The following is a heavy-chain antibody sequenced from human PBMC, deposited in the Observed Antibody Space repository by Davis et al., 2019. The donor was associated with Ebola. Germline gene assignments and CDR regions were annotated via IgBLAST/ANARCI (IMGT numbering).Heavy chain of an antibody. Sequence: PGGSLRLSCAASGFPFGNFWMHWVRQVPGKGLEWVSRFNSVGTTTNYADAVKGRFTMSRDNSKNTLYLEMTSLRGDDTAVYFCGRDTRGIDSWGQGTLVTVSS. J-gene: IGHJ4*02. V-gene: IGHV3-74*01. CDR3: GRDTRGIDS. CDR2: FNSVGTTT. CDR1: GFPFGNFW. D-gene: IGHD3-16*01.